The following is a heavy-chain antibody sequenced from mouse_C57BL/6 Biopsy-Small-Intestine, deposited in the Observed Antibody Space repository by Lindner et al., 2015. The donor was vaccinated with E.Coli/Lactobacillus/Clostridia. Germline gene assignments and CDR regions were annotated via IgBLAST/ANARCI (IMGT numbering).Heavy chain of an antibody. Sequence: VQLQESGGDLVKPGGSLKLSCAASGFTFSSYGMSWVRQTPDKRLEWVATISSGGRYTYYPDSVKGRFTISRDNAKNTLYLQMSSLKSEDTAMYYCARQYYGSTYVEAMDYWGQGTSVTVSS. J-gene: IGHJ4*01. V-gene: IGHV5-6*01. CDR2: ISSGGRYT. CDR1: GFTFSSYG. D-gene: IGHD1-1*01. CDR3: ARQYYGSTYVEAMDY.